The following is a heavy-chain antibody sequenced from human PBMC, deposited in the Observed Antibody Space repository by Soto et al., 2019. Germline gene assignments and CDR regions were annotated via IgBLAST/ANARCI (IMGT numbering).Heavy chain of an antibody. D-gene: IGHD6-13*01. V-gene: IGHV3-15*07. J-gene: IGHJ4*02. CDR3: TTSPSSWYPTRNGDFDY. Sequence: PGGSLRLSCAASGFTFSNAWMNWVRQAPGKGLEWVGRIKSKTDGGTTDYAAPVKGRFTISRDDSKNTLYLQMNSLKAEDTAVYYCTTSPSSWYPTRNGDFDYWGQGTLVTVSS. CDR2: IKSKTDGGTT. CDR1: GFTFSNAW.